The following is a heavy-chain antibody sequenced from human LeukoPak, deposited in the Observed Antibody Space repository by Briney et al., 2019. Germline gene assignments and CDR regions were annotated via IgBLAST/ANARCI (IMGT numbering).Heavy chain of an antibody. CDR1: RFTVSSHA. CDR3: AKGFVPGMAVAVYY. Sequence: PGGSLRLSCAASRFTVSSHAMSWVRQAPGKGLEWVSSISSSGGTIYYAASVKGRFTISVDNSKNTLSLQMSSLRAEDTAVYYCAKGFVPGMAVAVYYWGQGTGVTVSS. CDR2: ISSSGGTI. D-gene: IGHD6-19*01. J-gene: IGHJ4*02. V-gene: IGHV3-23*01.